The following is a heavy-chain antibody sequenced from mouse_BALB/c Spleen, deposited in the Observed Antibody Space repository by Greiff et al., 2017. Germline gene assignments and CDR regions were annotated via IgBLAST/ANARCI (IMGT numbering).Heavy chain of an antibody. Sequence: EVKLMESGGGLVQPKGSLKLSCAASGFTFNTYAMNWVRQAPGKGLEWVARIRSKSNNYATYYADSVKDRFTISRDDSQSMLYLQMNNLKTEDTAMYYCVRQGNDYWGQGTTLTVSS. CDR1: GFTFNTYA. D-gene: IGHD2-1*01. CDR3: VRQGNDY. J-gene: IGHJ2*01. CDR2: IRSKSNNYAT. V-gene: IGHV10-1*02.